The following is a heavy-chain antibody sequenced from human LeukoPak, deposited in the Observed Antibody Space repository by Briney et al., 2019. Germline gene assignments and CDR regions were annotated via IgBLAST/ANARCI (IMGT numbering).Heavy chain of an antibody. V-gene: IGHV3-7*01. CDR1: GFTFSNYW. D-gene: IGHD6-13*01. CDR2: IKQDESEK. Sequence: TGGSLRLSCAGSGFTFSNYWMSWVRQAPGKGLEWVANIKQDESEKYYVDSVKGRLTISRDNAKNSLYLQMNSLRAEDTAVYYCARDRGGEQQLVPISYGPFDYWGQGTLVTVSS. CDR3: ARDRGGEQQLVPISYGPFDY. J-gene: IGHJ4*02.